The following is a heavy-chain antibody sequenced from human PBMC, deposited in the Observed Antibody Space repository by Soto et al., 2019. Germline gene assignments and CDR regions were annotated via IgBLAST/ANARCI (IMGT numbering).Heavy chain of an antibody. CDR2: IYRGGST. D-gene: IGHD3-16*01. J-gene: IGHJ4*02. Sequence: QGKGLEWVSVIYRGGSTFYADSVRGRFTISRDNSKNTVNLQMNSLRAEDTAVYYCARDPWAADYWGQGTLVTVSS. V-gene: IGHV3-66*01. CDR3: ARDPWAADY.